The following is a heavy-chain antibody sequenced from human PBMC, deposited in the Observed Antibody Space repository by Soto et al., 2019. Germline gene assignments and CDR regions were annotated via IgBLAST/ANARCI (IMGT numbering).Heavy chain of an antibody. Sequence: ASVKVSCKASGYTFYSHSISWVRQAPGQGLEWMGRINGDYGNTQYAQKFRGRVTMTTDTSTTTVYMELTNLRSDDTAVYYCARCIQGDYYYGMDVWGQGTTVTVSS. CDR3: ARCIQGDYYYGMDV. J-gene: IGHJ6*02. CDR2: INGDYGNT. D-gene: IGHD5-18*01. V-gene: IGHV1-18*01. CDR1: GYTFYSHS.